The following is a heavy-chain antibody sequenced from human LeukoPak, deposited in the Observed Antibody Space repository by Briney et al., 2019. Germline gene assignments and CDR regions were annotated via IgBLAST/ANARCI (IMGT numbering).Heavy chain of an antibody. V-gene: IGHV2-5*02. CDR1: GISLNTRGVG. Sequence: ESGPTLVNPTQTLTLTCTFSGISLNTRGVGVGWIRQPPGRALEWLALIYWDDDRRYSPSLKSRLTITKDTSTNQVVLTMTNMDPVDTATYFCAHRKNYYDSSVFDNWGQGTLVTVSS. D-gene: IGHD3-22*01. CDR2: IYWDDDR. CDR3: AHRKNYYDSSVFDN. J-gene: IGHJ4*02.